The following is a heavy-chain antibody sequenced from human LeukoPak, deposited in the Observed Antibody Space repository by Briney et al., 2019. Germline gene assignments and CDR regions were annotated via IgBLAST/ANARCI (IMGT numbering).Heavy chain of an antibody. CDR2: INPSGGST. Sequence: ASVKVSCKASGYTFTSYYMHWVRQAPGQGLEWMGIINPSGGSTSYAQKFQGRVTMTRDTSTSTVYMELSSLRSEDTAVYYCASYNMIGSNYYGSGSYFDYWGQGTLVTVSS. V-gene: IGHV1-46*01. J-gene: IGHJ4*02. CDR3: ASYNMIGSNYYGSGSYFDY. CDR1: GYTFTSYY. D-gene: IGHD3-10*01.